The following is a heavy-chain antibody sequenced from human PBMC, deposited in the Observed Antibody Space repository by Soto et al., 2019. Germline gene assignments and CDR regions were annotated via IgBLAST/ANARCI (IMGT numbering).Heavy chain of an antibody. Sequence: SETLSLTCTVSGASISGFYWSWIRKSAGKGLEWIGRIYATGTTDYNPSLKSRGMMSVDTSKKQFSLKLRSVTAADTAVYYCVRDGTKTLRDWFDPWGQGISVTVSS. CDR2: IYATGTT. CDR1: GASISGFY. V-gene: IGHV4-4*07. J-gene: IGHJ5*02. D-gene: IGHD1-1*01. CDR3: VRDGTKTLRDWFDP.